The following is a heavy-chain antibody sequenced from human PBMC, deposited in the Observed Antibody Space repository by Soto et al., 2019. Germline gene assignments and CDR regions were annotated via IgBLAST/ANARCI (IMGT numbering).Heavy chain of an antibody. D-gene: IGHD1-26*01. J-gene: IGHJ4*02. V-gene: IGHV3-30*18. Sequence: PGGSLRLSCAASGFTFSSYGMHWVRQAPGKGLEWVAVISYDGSNKYYADSVKGRFTISRDNSKNTLYLQMNSLRAEDTAVYYCAKDSVVGATWYYFDYWGQGTLVTVSS. CDR3: AKDSVVGATWYYFDY. CDR1: GFTFSSYG. CDR2: ISYDGSNK.